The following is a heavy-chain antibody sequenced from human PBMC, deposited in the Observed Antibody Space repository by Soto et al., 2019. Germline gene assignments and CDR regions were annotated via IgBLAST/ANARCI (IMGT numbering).Heavy chain of an antibody. CDR1: GYGSTPFW. Sequence: AGESLKISCKASGYGSTPFWVGWVRHMPGKGLEWMGFIYPGDSDTRYSPSFQDQVTISADKSITTAYLQWSSLKASDTAMYYCASRKKTTDALDVWGQGTMVTVSS. V-gene: IGHV5-51*01. CDR3: ASRKKTTDALDV. J-gene: IGHJ3*01. CDR2: IYPGDSDT. D-gene: IGHD1-1*01.